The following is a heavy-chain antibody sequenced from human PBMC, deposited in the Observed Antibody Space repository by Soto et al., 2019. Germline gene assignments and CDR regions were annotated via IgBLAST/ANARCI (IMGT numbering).Heavy chain of an antibody. D-gene: IGHD3-3*01. Sequence: ASVKVSCKASGYTFTSYDINWVRQATGQGLEWMGWMNPNSGNTGYAQKFQGRVTMTRNTSISTAYMELSSLRSEDTAVYYCAATIRFLEWLLSPHDAFDIWGQGKMVTVSS. CDR2: MNPNSGNT. CDR1: GYTFTSYD. V-gene: IGHV1-8*01. J-gene: IGHJ3*02. CDR3: AATIRFLEWLLSPHDAFDI.